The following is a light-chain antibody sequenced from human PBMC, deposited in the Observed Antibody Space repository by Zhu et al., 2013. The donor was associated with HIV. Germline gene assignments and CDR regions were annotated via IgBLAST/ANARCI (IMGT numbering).Light chain of an antibody. CDR3: QEYGSSRT. J-gene: IGKJ1*01. CDR1: QSFSSTY. Sequence: EVVLTQSPGTLSLSPGERATLSCRASQSFSSTYLAWYQQKPGQAPRLLISDASSRATGVPDRFSGSVSGTDFTLTISRLEPEDFAVYYCQEYGSSRTFGQGTKVEIK. CDR2: DAS. V-gene: IGKV3-20*01.